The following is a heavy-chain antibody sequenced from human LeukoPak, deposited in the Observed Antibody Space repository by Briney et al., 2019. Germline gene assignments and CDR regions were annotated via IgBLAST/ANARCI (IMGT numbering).Heavy chain of an antibody. J-gene: IGHJ4*02. CDR1: GFAFHNYA. CDR3: ARDGFLGPVTAYLDY. V-gene: IGHV3-9*01. Sequence: PGRSLRLSCVGSGFAFHNYAMHWVRRPPGKGLEWVSAINWNSDTKAYADSVKGRFTISRDRARNSLYLQMNSLRAEDTAVYYCARDGFLGPVTAYLDYWGQGTPVTVSS. CDR2: INWNSDTK. D-gene: IGHD2-21*02.